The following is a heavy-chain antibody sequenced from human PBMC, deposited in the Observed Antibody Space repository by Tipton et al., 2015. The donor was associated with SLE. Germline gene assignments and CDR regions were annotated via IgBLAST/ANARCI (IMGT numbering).Heavy chain of an antibody. CDR1: GGSISSSSYY. CDR2: IYYSGNT. CDR3: AGTTPQGYYGMDV. V-gene: IGHV4-39*01. J-gene: IGHJ6*02. D-gene: IGHD2-15*01. Sequence: LRLSCTVSGGSISSSSYYWGWIRQPPGKGLEWIGSIYYSGNTYYNPSLKSRVTISVDTSKNQFSLKLSSVTAADTAVYYCAGTTPQGYYGMDVWGQGTTVTVSS.